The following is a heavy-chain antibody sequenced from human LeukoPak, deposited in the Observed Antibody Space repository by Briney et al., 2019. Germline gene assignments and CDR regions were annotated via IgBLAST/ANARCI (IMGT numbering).Heavy chain of an antibody. J-gene: IGHJ4*02. CDR1: GFTFSDYS. Sequence: GGSLRLSCAASGFTFSDYSMNWVRQAPGKGLEWVSSITSSGTYIYYADSVKGRFTISRDNSKNTLYLQMNSLRAEDTAVYYCAKDLGNDIVVVPAARGYSYGYDYWGQGTLVTVSS. CDR3: AKDLGNDIVVVPAARGYSYGYDY. V-gene: IGHV3-21*01. CDR2: ITSSGTYI. D-gene: IGHD2-2*01.